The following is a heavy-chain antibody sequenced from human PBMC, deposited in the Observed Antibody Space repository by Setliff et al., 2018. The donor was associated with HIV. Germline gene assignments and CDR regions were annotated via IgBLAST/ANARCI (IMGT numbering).Heavy chain of an antibody. Sequence: PSETLSLTCTVSGRSIRGHYWSWIRQPPGKGLEWIGTIYYSGSTYYKPSLKSRGTISVDTSKNQFYLKLNSVTAADSAVYYCTLTSRLDGYFDPWGQGTLVTVS. CDR1: GRSIRGHY. J-gene: IGHJ5*02. V-gene: IGHV4-59*11. CDR3: TLTSRLDGYFDP. D-gene: IGHD5-12*01. CDR2: IYYSGST.